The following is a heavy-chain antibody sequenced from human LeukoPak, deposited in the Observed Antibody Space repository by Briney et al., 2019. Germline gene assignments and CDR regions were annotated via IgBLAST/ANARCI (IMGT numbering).Heavy chain of an antibody. D-gene: IGHD6-13*01. V-gene: IGHV3-7*01. J-gene: IGHJ4*02. Sequence: GGSLRLSCAASGFTFSSYWMNWVRQAPGKGIEWVANIKQDGSEKHYVDSANGRFTISRDNARNSLYLQVNNLRAEDTAIYYCARGHNSNWDHCFDNWGQGTLVTVSS. CDR2: IKQDGSEK. CDR3: ARGHNSNWDHCFDN. CDR1: GFTFSSYW.